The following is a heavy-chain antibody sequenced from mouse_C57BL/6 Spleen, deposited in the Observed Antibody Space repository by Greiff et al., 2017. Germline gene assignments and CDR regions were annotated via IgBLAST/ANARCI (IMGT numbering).Heavy chain of an antibody. D-gene: IGHD1-1*01. Sequence: QVQLQQPGAELVKPGASVKLSCKASGYTFTSYWMQWVKQRPGQGLEWIGEIDPSDSYTNYNQKFKGKATLTVDTSSSTAYMQLSSLTSEDSAVYYCARRGSSYGDFDYWGQGTTLTVSS. CDR1: GYTFTSYW. CDR3: ARRGSSYGDFDY. J-gene: IGHJ2*01. V-gene: IGHV1-50*01. CDR2: IDPSDSYT.